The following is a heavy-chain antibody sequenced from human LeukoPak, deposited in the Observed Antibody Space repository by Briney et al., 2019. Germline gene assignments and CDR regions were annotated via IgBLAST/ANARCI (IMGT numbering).Heavy chain of an antibody. CDR2: IYYSGST. D-gene: IGHD6-19*01. Sequence: PSATLCITCTDSGGNNSGYNCNRIRKPPPKRPPPIGYIYYSGSTNYNPSLKSRVTISVDTSKNQFSLKLSSVTAADTAVYYCARLAGEFYYYGMDVWGKGTTVTVSS. CDR1: GGNNSGYN. J-gene: IGHJ6*04. CDR3: ARLAGEFYYYGMDV. V-gene: IGHV4-59*01.